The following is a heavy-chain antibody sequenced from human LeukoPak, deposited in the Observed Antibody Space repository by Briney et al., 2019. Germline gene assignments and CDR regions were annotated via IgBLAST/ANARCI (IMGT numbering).Heavy chain of an antibody. Sequence: GGSLRLSCAASGFTFTTYWMHWVRQVPGKGLVWVARIKGDGSSTRHADSMKGRFTISRDNAKNTLYLQMNSLRAEDTAVYYCAKASAGSSWYLGDDYWGQGTLVTVSS. J-gene: IGHJ4*02. V-gene: IGHV3-74*01. D-gene: IGHD6-13*01. CDR2: IKGDGSST. CDR1: GFTFTTYW. CDR3: AKASAGSSWYLGDDY.